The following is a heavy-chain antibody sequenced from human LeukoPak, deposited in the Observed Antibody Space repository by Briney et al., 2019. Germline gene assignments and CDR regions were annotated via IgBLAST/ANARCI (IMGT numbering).Heavy chain of an antibody. J-gene: IGHJ5*02. D-gene: IGHD2-2*01. CDR2: IYYSGSA. Sequence: SETLSLTCTVSGGSVSSGSYYWSWIRQPPGKGLEWIGYIYYSGSANYNPSLKSRVTISVDTSKNQFSLKLSSVTAADTAVYYCAREFSYNWFDPWGQGTLVTVSS. CDR3: AREFSYNWFDP. CDR1: GGSVSSGSYY. V-gene: IGHV4-61*01.